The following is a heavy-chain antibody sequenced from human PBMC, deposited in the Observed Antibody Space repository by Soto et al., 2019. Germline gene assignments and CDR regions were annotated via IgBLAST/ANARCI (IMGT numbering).Heavy chain of an antibody. CDR2: IYHNEST. J-gene: IGHJ4*02. D-gene: IGHD1-1*01. CDR1: GGSISSNNW. CDR3: ARGTAATGTTRYYLDY. V-gene: IGHV4-4*02. Sequence: QVQLQESGPGLVKPSGTLSLTCAVSGGSISSNNWWSWVRQPPGKGLEWIGEIYHNESTNYNPSHESRGTIIVDQSKKQIYLRLTSVTAADTAVYYCARGTAATGTTRYYLDYWGQGTLVTVSS.